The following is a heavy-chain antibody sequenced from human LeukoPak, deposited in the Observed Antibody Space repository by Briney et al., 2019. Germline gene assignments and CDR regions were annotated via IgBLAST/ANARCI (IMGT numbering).Heavy chain of an antibody. J-gene: IGHJ4*02. CDR2: IYYSGST. Sequence: SETLSLTCTVSGDSISSYYWSWTRQPPGKGQEWIGYIYYSGSTNYNPSLKSRVTISVDTSKNQFSLKLSSVTAADTGVYYCARHYPYGSGSYSPFYFDYWGQGTLVTVSS. CDR3: ARHYPYGSGSYSPFYFDY. V-gene: IGHV4-59*08. CDR1: GDSISSYY. D-gene: IGHD3-10*01.